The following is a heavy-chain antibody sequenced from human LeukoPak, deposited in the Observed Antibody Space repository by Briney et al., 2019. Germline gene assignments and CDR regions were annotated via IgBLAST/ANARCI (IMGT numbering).Heavy chain of an antibody. V-gene: IGHV1-46*01. Sequence: ASVKVSCKASGYTFTSNYIHWVRQAPGQGLEWMGIINPRDGYTSYAQKFQGRVTMTRDTSTSTVHMAVSSLRSEDTAVYYCARDRLQPIDYGSGSHFDYWGQGTLVTVSS. CDR2: INPRDGYT. CDR1: GYTFTSNY. D-gene: IGHD3-10*01. CDR3: ARDRLQPIDYGSGSHFDY. J-gene: IGHJ4*02.